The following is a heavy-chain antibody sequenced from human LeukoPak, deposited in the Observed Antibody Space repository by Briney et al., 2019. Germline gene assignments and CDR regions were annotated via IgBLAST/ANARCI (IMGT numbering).Heavy chain of an antibody. Sequence: GGSLRLSCAASGFTFSSYSVNWVRQAPGKGLEWVSSISSSSSYIYYADSVKGRFTISRDNSKNTLYLQMNSLRAEDTAVYYCAREYQITMVRGVIIADAFDIWGQGTMVTVSS. J-gene: IGHJ3*02. V-gene: IGHV3-21*04. CDR3: AREYQITMVRGVIIADAFDI. CDR2: ISSSSSYI. CDR1: GFTFSSYS. D-gene: IGHD3-10*01.